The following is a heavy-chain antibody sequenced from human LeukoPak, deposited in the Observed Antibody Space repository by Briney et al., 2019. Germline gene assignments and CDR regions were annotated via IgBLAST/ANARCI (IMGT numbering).Heavy chain of an antibody. D-gene: IGHD2-2*01. CDR2: IDPNSGGT. Sequence: ASVKVACKASGYTFTGYYMHWVRHAPGQGLEWMGWIDPNSGGTNYAQKFQGRVTMTRDTSISTAYVELSRLRSDDTAVYYCASVSLAPSLYDAFDIWGQGTMVTVSS. J-gene: IGHJ3*02. V-gene: IGHV1-2*02. CDR1: GYTFTGYY. CDR3: ASVSLAPSLYDAFDI.